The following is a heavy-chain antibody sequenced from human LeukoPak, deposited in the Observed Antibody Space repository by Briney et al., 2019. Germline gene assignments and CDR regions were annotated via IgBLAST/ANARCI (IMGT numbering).Heavy chain of an antibody. J-gene: IGHJ5*02. Sequence: PGGSLRLSCAASGFTLTSYAMSWVRQAPGKGLEWVSTISSSGESDRTFYADSVKGRFTISRDNSKNTLFLQINSLRAEDTAVYYCAKSRNNLFDPWGQGTLVTVSS. V-gene: IGHV3-23*01. CDR2: ISSSGESDRT. CDR3: AKSRNNLFDP. CDR1: GFTLTSYA.